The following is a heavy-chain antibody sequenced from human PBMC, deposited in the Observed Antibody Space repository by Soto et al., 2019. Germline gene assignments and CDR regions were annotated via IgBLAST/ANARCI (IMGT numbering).Heavy chain of an antibody. J-gene: IGHJ6*02. D-gene: IGHD6-19*01. CDR1: GDSFTRYW. CDR3: ARTVAGPYYYYYYGMDV. V-gene: IGHV5-51*01. CDR2: IYPGDSDT. Sequence: PGESLKSSGKSSGDSFTRYWIGWVRQMPGKGLEWMGIIYPGDSDTRYSPSFQGQVTISADKSISTAYLQWSSLKASDTAMYYCARTVAGPYYYYYYGMDVWGQGTTVTVSS.